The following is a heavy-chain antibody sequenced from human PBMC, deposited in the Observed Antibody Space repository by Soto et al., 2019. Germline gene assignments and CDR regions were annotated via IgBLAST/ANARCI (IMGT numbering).Heavy chain of an antibody. D-gene: IGHD4-4*01. CDR2: ITHSGST. V-gene: IGHV4-34*01. CDR3: ARGFSGRASNWYGT. Sequence: PSETLSLTCAVHGGSFSGYYWSWIRQPPGKGLEWIGEITHSGSTNYNPSLKSRVTISVDTSKNQFSLKVSSVTAADTAVYYCARGFSGRASNWYGTWGQGTLVTVSS. J-gene: IGHJ5*02. CDR1: GGSFSGYY.